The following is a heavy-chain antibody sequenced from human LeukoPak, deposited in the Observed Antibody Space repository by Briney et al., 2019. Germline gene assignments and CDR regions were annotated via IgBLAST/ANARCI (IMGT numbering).Heavy chain of an antibody. CDR3: ARVKRPGYFDY. J-gene: IGHJ4*02. D-gene: IGHD6-6*01. CDR2: INSDGSST. CDR1: GFTFSSYW. Sequence: GGSLRLSCAASGFTFSSYWMHWVRQAPGKGLVWVSRINSDGSSTSYVDSVKGRFTISRDNAKNTLYLQMNSLRAEDTAVYYCARVKRPGYFDYWGQGTLVTVSS. V-gene: IGHV3-74*01.